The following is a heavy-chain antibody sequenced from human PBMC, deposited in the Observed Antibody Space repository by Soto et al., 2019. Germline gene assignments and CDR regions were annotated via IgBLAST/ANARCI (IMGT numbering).Heavy chain of an antibody. CDR3: ARDRGYDAHDYYYNAMDV. D-gene: IGHD2-15*01. J-gene: IGHJ6*02. CDR2: IRGFSPYT. Sequence: GGFLRLSCVVSGLTLRGYTMTWGGKAPGKGLEWVSSIRGFSPYTFYADSAKGQFTISRDNAKNSRYLQMNSLRAEDTAVYYCARDRGYDAHDYYYNAMDVWGQGTTVTVSS. CDR1: GLTLRGYT. V-gene: IGHV3-21*01.